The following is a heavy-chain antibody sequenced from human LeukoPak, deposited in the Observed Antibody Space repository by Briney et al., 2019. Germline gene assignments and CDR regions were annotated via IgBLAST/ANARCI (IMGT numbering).Heavy chain of an antibody. Sequence: ASVKVSCKASGYTFTSYYMHWVRQAPGQGLEWMGIINPSGGSTSYAQKFQGRVTMTRDTSTSTVYMELSSLRSEDTAVYYCASAPGYCSSTSCYSGDYYYYYMDVWGEGTTVTVSS. V-gene: IGHV1-46*01. CDR2: INPSGGST. CDR1: GYTFTSYY. D-gene: IGHD2-2*01. J-gene: IGHJ6*03. CDR3: ASAPGYCSSTSCYSGDYYYYYMDV.